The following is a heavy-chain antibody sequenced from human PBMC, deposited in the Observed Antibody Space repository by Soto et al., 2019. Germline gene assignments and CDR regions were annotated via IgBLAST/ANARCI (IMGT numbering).Heavy chain of an antibody. CDR1: GGTFSSYA. D-gene: IGHD3-16*01. CDR3: ARHLGGNHYYYGMDV. V-gene: IGHV1-69*12. CDR2: IIPIFGTA. J-gene: IGHJ6*02. Sequence: QVQLVQSGAEVKQPGSSVKVSCKASGGTFSSYAISWVRQAPGQGLEWMGGIIPIFGTADYARKFQGRVTITADESTSTAYMDLSSLRSEATAVYYCARHLGGNHYYYGMDVWGQGTTVTVSS.